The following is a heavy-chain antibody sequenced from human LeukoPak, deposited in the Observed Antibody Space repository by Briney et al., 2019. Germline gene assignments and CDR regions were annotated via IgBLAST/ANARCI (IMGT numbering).Heavy chain of an antibody. CDR2: ISSSGSTI. J-gene: IGHJ4*02. CDR3: ARGTLLLFVSPYFDY. CDR1: GFTFSDYY. Sequence: GGSLRLSCAASGFTFSDYYMSWIRQAPGKGLEWVSYISSSGSTINYADSVKGRFTISRDNAKNSLYLQMNSLRAEDTAVYYCARGTLLLFVSPYFDYWGQGTLVTVSS. V-gene: IGHV3-11*01. D-gene: IGHD2-21*02.